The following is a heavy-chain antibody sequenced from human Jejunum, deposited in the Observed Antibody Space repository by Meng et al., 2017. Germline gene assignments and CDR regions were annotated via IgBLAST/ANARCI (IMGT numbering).Heavy chain of an antibody. CDR3: AREWSSFDY. Sequence: GSLRLSCSVSGDSVSSGNYYWSWIRQSPGKGLEWIGYIHYSGSTSHNPSLKSRLTISVDTSKNQFSLKLSSVTAADTAVYYCAREWSSFDYWGQGTLVTVSS. D-gene: IGHD2-8*01. CDR2: IHYSGST. J-gene: IGHJ4*02. CDR1: GDSVSSGNYY. V-gene: IGHV4-61*01.